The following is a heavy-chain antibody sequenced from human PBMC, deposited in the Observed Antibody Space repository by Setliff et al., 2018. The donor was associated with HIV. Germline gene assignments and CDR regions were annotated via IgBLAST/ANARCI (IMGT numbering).Heavy chain of an antibody. CDR3: ARVRCSGANCFNWFDF. Sequence: GASVKVSCKASGYSFSNFAIHWVRQAPGQRLEWLGWINAGSGNTRYSQKFQDRLTITRDTSARTVYMELSSLKSEDTAVYYCARVRCSGANCFNWFDFWGQGTLVTVYS. CDR2: INAGSGNT. J-gene: IGHJ5*01. CDR1: GYSFSNFA. D-gene: IGHD2-15*01. V-gene: IGHV1-3*01.